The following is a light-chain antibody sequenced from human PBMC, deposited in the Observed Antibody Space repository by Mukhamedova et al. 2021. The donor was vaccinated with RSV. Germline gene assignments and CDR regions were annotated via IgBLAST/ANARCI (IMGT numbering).Light chain of an antibody. Sequence: WYQRRVHGKAPKLLIYDASVLQSGVPSRFSGSGSGTEFTLTINSLQPEAFATYYCQQANSFPRTFGPGTKVDVK. V-gene: IGKV1-12*01. CDR2: DAS. J-gene: IGKJ3*01. CDR3: QQANSFPRT.